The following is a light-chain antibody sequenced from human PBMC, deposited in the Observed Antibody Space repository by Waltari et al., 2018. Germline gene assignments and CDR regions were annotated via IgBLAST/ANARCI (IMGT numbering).Light chain of an antibody. V-gene: IGKV1-33*01. CDR1: QDVTTS. J-gene: IGKJ2*01. CDR2: DAS. Sequence: DIKMTQSPSFPSPAVGDRVSNTCHTTQDVTTSLSWFQQKPGKAPQLLIYDASTLQSVVPSRFSGSGSGTSFSFTITSLQAENSATYYCQQYHTRPYTFGRGTRLQIK. CDR3: QQYHTRPYT.